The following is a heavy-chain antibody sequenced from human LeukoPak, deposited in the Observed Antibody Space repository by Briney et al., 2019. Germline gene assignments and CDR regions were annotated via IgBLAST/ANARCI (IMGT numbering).Heavy chain of an antibody. D-gene: IGHD3-9*01. Sequence: SVKVSCKASGGTFSSYAISWVRQAPGQGLEWMGGIIPIFGTANYAQKFQGRVTITADKSTSTAYMELSSLRSEDTAVYYCARAHYDILTGYYPFDYWGQGTPVTVSS. J-gene: IGHJ4*02. CDR2: IIPIFGTA. CDR1: GGTFSSYA. CDR3: ARAHYDILTGYYPFDY. V-gene: IGHV1-69*06.